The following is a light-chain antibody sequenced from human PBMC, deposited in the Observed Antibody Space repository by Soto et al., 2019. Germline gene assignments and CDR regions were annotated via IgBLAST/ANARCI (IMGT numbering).Light chain of an antibody. CDR2: DVS. Sequence: QAVVTQPASVSGSPGQSITISFTGTSSDVGGYNYVSWYQQHPGKAPKLMIYDVSNRPSGVSNRFSGSKSGNTASLTISGLQAEDEADYYCSSYTSSHVVFGGGTKLTVL. J-gene: IGLJ2*01. CDR1: SSDVGGYNY. V-gene: IGLV2-14*01. CDR3: SSYTSSHVV.